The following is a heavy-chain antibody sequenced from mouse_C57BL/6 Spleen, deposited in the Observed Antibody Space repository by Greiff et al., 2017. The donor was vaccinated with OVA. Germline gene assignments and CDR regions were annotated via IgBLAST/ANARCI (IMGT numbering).Heavy chain of an antibody. V-gene: IGHV2-4*01. CDR1: GFSLTSYG. CDR2: IWSGGST. Sequence: VKLMESGPGLVQPSQSLSITCTVSGFSLTSYGVHWVRQPPGKGLEWLGVIWSGGSTDYNAAFISRLSISKDNSKSQVCFKMNSLQADDTAIYYCAKNSPRDYDVYFDVWGTGTTVTVSS. J-gene: IGHJ1*03. CDR3: AKNSPRDYDVYFDV. D-gene: IGHD2-4*01.